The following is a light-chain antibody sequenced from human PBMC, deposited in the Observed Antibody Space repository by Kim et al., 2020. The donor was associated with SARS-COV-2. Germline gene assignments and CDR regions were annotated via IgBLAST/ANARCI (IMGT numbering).Light chain of an antibody. CDR1: SLRSYY. CDR2: GKN. Sequence: VALEQTVRITCQGDSLRSYYASWYQQKPGQAPVLVIYGKNNRPSGIPDRFSGSSSGNTASLTITGAQAEDEADYYCNSRDSSGHVVFGGGTQLTVL. CDR3: NSRDSSGHVV. J-gene: IGLJ2*01. V-gene: IGLV3-19*01.